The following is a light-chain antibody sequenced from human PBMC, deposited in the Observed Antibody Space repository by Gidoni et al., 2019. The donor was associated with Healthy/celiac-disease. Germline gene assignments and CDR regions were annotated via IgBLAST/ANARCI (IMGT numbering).Light chain of an antibody. V-gene: IGKV3-20*01. CDR3: QQYGSSTGT. CDR1: QSVSISY. J-gene: IGKJ1*01. Sequence: VLPPSPGTLSLSPGERATLSCRASQSVSISYLAWYQQKPGQAPRLLIYGASSRATGIPDRFSGSGSGTDFTLTISRLEPEDVAVYYCQQYGSSTGTFGQGTKVEIK. CDR2: GAS.